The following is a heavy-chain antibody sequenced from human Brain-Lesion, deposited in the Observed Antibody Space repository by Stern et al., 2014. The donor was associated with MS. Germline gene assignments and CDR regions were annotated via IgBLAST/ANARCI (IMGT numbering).Heavy chain of an antibody. D-gene: IGHD3-3*01. CDR3: ARDQRGITIFGVVTDYYYLGMDV. CDR1: GYIFTGYY. J-gene: IGHJ6*02. CDR2: INPNTGGT. V-gene: IGHV1-2*02. Sequence: QVQLGQSGAEVKKPGASVKVSCKTSGYIFTGYYIHWVRQAPGQGLEWMAWINPNTGGTKYAQKFQGRVNMSRDTHISTTAVELSSLTSDDTAVYYCARDQRGITIFGVVTDYYYLGMDVWGQGTTVTVSS.